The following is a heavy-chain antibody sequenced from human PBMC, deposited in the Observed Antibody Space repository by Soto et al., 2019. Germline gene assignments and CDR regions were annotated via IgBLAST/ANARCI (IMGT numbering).Heavy chain of an antibody. CDR3: AKEAGNYDILTGYRIDY. V-gene: IGHV3-23*01. D-gene: IGHD3-9*01. CDR1: GFTFSSYA. J-gene: IGHJ4*02. Sequence: GGSLRLSCAASGFTFSSYAMSWVRQAPGKGLEWVSAISGSGGSTYYADSVKGRFTISRDNSKNTLYLQMNSLRAEDTAVYYCAKEAGNYDILTGYRIDYWGQGTLVTVSS. CDR2: ISGSGGST.